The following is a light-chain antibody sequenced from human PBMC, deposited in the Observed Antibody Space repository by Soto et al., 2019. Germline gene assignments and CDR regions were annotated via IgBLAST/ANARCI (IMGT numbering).Light chain of an antibody. J-gene: IGLJ3*02. Sequence: QSVLTQPASVSGSPGQSITISCTGTSSDVGSYNYVSWYQQLPGKAPKLMIYEVSYRPSGVSNRFSGSKSGNTASLTISGLQAEDEADYYCSSYTSSSTLVFGGGTQLTVL. V-gene: IGLV2-14*01. CDR3: SSYTSSSTLV. CDR1: SSDVGSYNY. CDR2: EVS.